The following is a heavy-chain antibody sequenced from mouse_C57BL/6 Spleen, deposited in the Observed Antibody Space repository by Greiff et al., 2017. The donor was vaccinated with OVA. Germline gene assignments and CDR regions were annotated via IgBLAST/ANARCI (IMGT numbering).Heavy chain of an antibody. Sequence: QVQLKESGPGLVAPSQSLSITCTVSGFSLTSYAISWVRQPPGKGLEWLGVIWTGGGTNYNSALKSRLSISKDNSKSQVFLKMNSLQTDDTARYYCARNGGTTVVESYWYFDVWGTGTTVTVSS. CDR1: GFSLTSYA. J-gene: IGHJ1*03. CDR3: ARNGGTTVVESYWYFDV. V-gene: IGHV2-9-1*01. CDR2: IWTGGGT. D-gene: IGHD1-1*01.